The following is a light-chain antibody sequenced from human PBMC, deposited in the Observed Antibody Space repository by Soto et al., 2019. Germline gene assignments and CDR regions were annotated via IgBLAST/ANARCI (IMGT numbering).Light chain of an antibody. CDR3: QQYGSSP. V-gene: IGKV3-20*01. Sequence: ESVLTQSPGTLSLSPGERASLSCRASQSVSSSYLAWYQRKPGQAPRLLIYGASSRATGIPDRFSGSGSGTDFTLTISRLEPEDFAVYYCQQYGSSPFGQGTKVDIK. CDR1: QSVSSSY. J-gene: IGKJ1*01. CDR2: GAS.